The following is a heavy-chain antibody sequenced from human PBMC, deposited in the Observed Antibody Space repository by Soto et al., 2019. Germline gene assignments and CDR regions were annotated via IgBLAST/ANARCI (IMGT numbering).Heavy chain of an antibody. D-gene: IGHD4-17*01. CDR2: IYYSGST. Sequence: PSETLSLTCTVSGGSISSYYWSWIRQPPGKGLEWIGYIYYSGSTNYNPSLKSRVTISVDTSKNQFSLKLSSVTAADTAVYYCARHIPMSLRADYFDYWGQGTLVTVS. J-gene: IGHJ4*02. V-gene: IGHV4-59*08. CDR1: GGSISSYY. CDR3: ARHIPMSLRADYFDY.